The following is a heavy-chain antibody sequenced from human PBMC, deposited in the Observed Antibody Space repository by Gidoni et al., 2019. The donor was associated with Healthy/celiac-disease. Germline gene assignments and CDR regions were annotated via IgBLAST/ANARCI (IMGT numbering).Heavy chain of an antibody. CDR3: TGTYGDYVPIEMDV. Sequence: EVQLVESGGGLVQPGGSLKLSCAASGFTFSGSAMHGVRQASGKGLEWVGRIRSKANSYATAYAASVKGRFTISRDDSKNTAYLQMNSLKTEDTAVYYCTGTYGDYVPIEMDVWGQGTTVTVSS. CDR1: GFTFSGSA. CDR2: IRSKANSYAT. V-gene: IGHV3-73*02. J-gene: IGHJ6*02. D-gene: IGHD4-17*01.